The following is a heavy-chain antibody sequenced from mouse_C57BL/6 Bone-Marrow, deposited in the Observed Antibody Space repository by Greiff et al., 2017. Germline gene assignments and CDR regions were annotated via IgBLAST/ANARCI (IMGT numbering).Heavy chain of an antibody. J-gene: IGHJ3*01. V-gene: IGHV1-4*01. CDR2: INPSSGYT. CDR3: ARWAYGNYVSWFAY. D-gene: IGHD2-1*01. CDR1: GYTFTSYT. Sequence: QVQLQQSGAELARPGASVKMSCKASGYTFTSYTMHWVKQRPGQGLEWIGYINPSSGYTKYNQKFKDKATVTADKSSSTAYMQLGSLTSEDSAVYYCARWAYGNYVSWFAYWGQGTLVTVSA.